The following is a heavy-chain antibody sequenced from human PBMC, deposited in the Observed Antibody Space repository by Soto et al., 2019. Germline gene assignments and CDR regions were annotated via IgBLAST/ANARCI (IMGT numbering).Heavy chain of an antibody. CDR1: GYTFTSYG. CDR2: ISAYNGNT. J-gene: IGHJ6*02. Sequence: QVQLVQSGAEVKKPGASVKVSCKASGYTFTSYGLSWVRQAPGQGLEWMGWISAYNGNTNYAQKLQGRVTMTTDTSTSTAYSELRSLRSDDTAVYYCASHPTGKMRSGGSDVWGQGTTFTFAS. CDR3: ASHPTGKMRSGGSDV. V-gene: IGHV1-18*01. D-gene: IGHD1-1*01.